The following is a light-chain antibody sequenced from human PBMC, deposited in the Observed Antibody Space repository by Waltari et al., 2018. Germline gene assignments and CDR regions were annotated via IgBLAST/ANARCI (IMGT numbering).Light chain of an antibody. J-gene: IGLJ2*01. Sequence: QSVLTQPPSVSGAPGPRVPITCTGSRPHIGAGYDVPWYQQLPGTAPKPLIYGNSNRPSGVPDRFSGSKSGTSASLAITGLQAEDEADYYCQSYDSSLSGPVVFGGGTKLTVL. CDR2: GNS. V-gene: IGLV1-40*01. CDR3: QSYDSSLSGPVV. CDR1: RPHIGAGYD.